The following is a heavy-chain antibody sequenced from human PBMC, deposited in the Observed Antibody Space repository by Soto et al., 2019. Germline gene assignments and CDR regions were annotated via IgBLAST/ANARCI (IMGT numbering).Heavy chain of an antibody. V-gene: IGHV3-21*01. D-gene: IGHD6-13*01. Sequence: NPGGSLRLSCAASGFTFSTYNMNWVRQAPGKGLEWVSSISSSSSFIYYVDSVRGRFTISRDNAKNSLYLQMSSLRAEDTAVYYCARDYYSSNWENGYYYSAMDVWGQGTTVTVSS. J-gene: IGHJ6*02. CDR2: ISSSSSFI. CDR3: ARDYYSSNWENGYYYSAMDV. CDR1: GFTFSTYN.